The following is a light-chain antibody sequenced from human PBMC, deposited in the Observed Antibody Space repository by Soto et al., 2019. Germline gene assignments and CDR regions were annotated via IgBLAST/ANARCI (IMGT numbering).Light chain of an antibody. CDR3: QQYDTSIWAYT. CDR1: QSVSSSY. Sequence: EVVLTQSPVTLSLSPGERATLSCRASQSVSSSYLAWYQQKPGQAPRLLIYGASSRATGIPDRFSGSGSGRDFTLTISRLEPEDFAGYYCQQYDTSIWAYTFGQGTKLEIK. CDR2: GAS. J-gene: IGKJ2*01. V-gene: IGKV3-20*01.